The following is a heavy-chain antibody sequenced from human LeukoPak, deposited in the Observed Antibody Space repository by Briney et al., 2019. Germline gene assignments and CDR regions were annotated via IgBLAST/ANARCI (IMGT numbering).Heavy chain of an antibody. CDR1: GFTFSSYA. CDR3: AKTGYCSGGSCYGWFDP. D-gene: IGHD2-15*01. Sequence: GGSLRLSCAASGFTFSSYAMSWVRQAPGKGLEWGSAISGSGGSTYYADSVKGRFTISRDNSKNTLYLQMNSLRAEDTAVYYCAKTGYCSGGSCYGWFDPWGQETLVTVSS. V-gene: IGHV3-23*01. J-gene: IGHJ5*02. CDR2: ISGSGGST.